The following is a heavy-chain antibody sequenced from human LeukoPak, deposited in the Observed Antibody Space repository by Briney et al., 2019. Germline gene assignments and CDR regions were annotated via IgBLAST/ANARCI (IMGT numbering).Heavy chain of an antibody. Sequence: GASVKVSCKASGYTFTGYYLHWVRQAPGQGLEWMGRINPSSGGTNYAQKFQSRVTMTRDTSISTAYMELSRLRSDDTAMYYCARDGSPFYDSSGYYYEVYWGQGTLVTVSS. CDR2: INPSSGGT. V-gene: IGHV1-2*06. CDR1: GYTFTGYY. D-gene: IGHD3-22*01. CDR3: ARDGSPFYDSSGYYYEVY. J-gene: IGHJ4*02.